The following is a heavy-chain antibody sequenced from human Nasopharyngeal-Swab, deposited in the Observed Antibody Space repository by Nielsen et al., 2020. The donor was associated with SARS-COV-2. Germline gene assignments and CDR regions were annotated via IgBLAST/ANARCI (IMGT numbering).Heavy chain of an antibody. Sequence: WIRQPPGKGLEWVAVISYDGSNKYYADSVKGRFTISRDNSKNMLYLQMNSLRAEDTAVYYCAKLDMVRGVIITSYAFDIWGQGTMVTVSS. D-gene: IGHD3-10*01. CDR2: ISYDGSNK. J-gene: IGHJ3*02. CDR3: AKLDMVRGVIITSYAFDI. V-gene: IGHV3-30*18.